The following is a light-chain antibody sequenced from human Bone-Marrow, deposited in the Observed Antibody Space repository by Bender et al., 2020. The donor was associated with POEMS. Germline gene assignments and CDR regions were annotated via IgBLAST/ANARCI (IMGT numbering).Light chain of an antibody. J-gene: IGLJ2*01. V-gene: IGLV3-1*01. Sequence: SYGLTQPPSVSVSPGHTANITCSGDQLGDQYASWYQLKPGQSPVLVIYEDNKRPSEIPERFSGSTSGNIATLTISGLQSADEADYYCTAWDDAMAGPVFGRGTKLAVL. CDR3: TAWDDAMAGPV. CDR2: EDN. CDR1: QLGDQY.